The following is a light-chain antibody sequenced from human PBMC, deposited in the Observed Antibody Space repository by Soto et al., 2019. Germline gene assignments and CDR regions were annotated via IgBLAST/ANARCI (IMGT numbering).Light chain of an antibody. CDR3: HQYGSSPWIN. V-gene: IGKV3-20*01. Sequence: ELVLTQSPGTLSLSPRERATLSSRASQSVSSSYFAWHQQKPGQAPRLLIYGASGRSTGIPDRFNGSGYGTDFCVTVSSLDPEDCAVYSCHQYGSSPWINFGQETRLESK. J-gene: IGKJ5*01. CDR2: GAS. CDR1: QSVSSSY.